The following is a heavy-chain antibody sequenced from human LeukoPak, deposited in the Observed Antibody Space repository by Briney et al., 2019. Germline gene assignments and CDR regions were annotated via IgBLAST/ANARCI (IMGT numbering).Heavy chain of an antibody. CDR3: AKYGSVAGNRFFDS. CDR1: GFTFSHYA. V-gene: IGHV3-23*01. Sequence: GGSLRLSCVASGFTFSHYALTWVRQAPGKGLECVSAISHDSGNTFFADSVKGRFTISRDNSKNTLYLQMDSLRVEDTAVCFCAKYGSVAGNRFFDSWGQGTLVTVSS. CDR2: ISHDSGNT. J-gene: IGHJ4*02. D-gene: IGHD6-19*01.